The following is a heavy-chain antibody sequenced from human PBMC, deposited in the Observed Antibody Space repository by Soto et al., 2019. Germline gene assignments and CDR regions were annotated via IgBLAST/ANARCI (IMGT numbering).Heavy chain of an antibody. CDR3: ASPSTTLDLGVIDF. J-gene: IGHJ4*02. D-gene: IGHD3-16*01. Sequence: QVHLVESGGGVVQPGKSLRLSCEASGFSFSIYGMHWVRQAPGKGLEWVADLWYDGSNKYYAESVKGRFIISRDNSTNTLYLQMNSLRAEDTAVYYCASPSTTLDLGVIDFWGQGTSVTVSS. V-gene: IGHV3-33*01. CDR1: GFSFSIYG. CDR2: LWYDGSNK.